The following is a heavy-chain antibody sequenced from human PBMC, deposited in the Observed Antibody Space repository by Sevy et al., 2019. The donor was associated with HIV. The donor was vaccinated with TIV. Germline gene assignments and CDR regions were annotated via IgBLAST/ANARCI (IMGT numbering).Heavy chain of an antibody. D-gene: IGHD3-10*01. CDR2: ISSSGSST. CDR3: ATLRGGLYGSGYFQN. Sequence: GGSLRLSCAASGFTFSAYAMSWVRQAPGKGLEWVSCISSSGSSTYYADSVKGRFSISRDTSKNTLYLQMNSLRAEDTAVYYCATLRGGLYGSGYFQNWGQGTQVTVSS. J-gene: IGHJ1*01. V-gene: IGHV3-23*01. CDR1: GFTFSAYA.